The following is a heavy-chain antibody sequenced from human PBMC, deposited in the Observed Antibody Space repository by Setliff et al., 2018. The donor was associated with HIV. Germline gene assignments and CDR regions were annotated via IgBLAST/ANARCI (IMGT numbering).Heavy chain of an antibody. CDR1: GGSISSYY. J-gene: IGHJ5*02. CDR3: ARAHIGIAARWSGWFDP. V-gene: IGHV4-59*01. D-gene: IGHD6-6*01. CDR2: IYCSGST. Sequence: SETLSLTCTVSGGSISSYYWSWIRRPPGKGLEWIGYIYCSGSTNYNPSLKSRVTISVDTSKNQFSLKLSSVTAADTAVYYCARAHIGIAARWSGWFDPWGQGTLVTVSS.